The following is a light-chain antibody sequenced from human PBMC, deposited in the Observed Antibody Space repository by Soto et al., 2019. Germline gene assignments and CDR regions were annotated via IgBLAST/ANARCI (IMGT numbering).Light chain of an antibody. CDR1: QSISSY. J-gene: IGKJ1*01. V-gene: IGKV1-39*01. CDR3: QQSYTTLTWT. CDR2: AAS. Sequence: MQMTQAPSSLSASAGDRVTITCRASQSISSYLNWYQQKPGKAPNLLIYAASSLQSGVQSRFSGSGSGTDFTLNISSLQPEDFATYYCQQSYTTLTWTVGQGTQVDI.